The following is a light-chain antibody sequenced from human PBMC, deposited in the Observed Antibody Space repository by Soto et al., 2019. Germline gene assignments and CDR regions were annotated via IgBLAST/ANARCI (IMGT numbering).Light chain of an antibody. J-gene: IGLJ2*01. V-gene: IGLV2-23*02. CDR3: CSFAGSGTLV. Sequence: QSALTQPASVSGSPGQSITISCSGTSRNIGSYNLVSWYQQRPGKAPKLIIYEVNKRPSGTSNRFSGSKSANTASLTISGLQTEDEADYYCCSFAGSGTLVFGGGTQLTVL. CDR2: EVN. CDR1: SRNIGSYNL.